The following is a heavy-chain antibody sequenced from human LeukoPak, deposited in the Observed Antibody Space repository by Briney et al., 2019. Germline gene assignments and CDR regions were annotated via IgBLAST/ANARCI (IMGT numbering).Heavy chain of an antibody. CDR1: GGSISSSSYY. CDR2: IYYSGST. J-gene: IGHJ4*02. Sequence: PSETLSLTCTVSGGSISSSSYYWGWIRQPPGKGLEWIGSIYYSGSTYYNPSLKSRVTISVDTSKNQFSLKLSSVTAADTAVYYCARMTQSAAAGTIDLFDYWGQGTLVTVSS. D-gene: IGHD6-13*01. V-gene: IGHV4-39*01. CDR3: ARMTQSAAAGTIDLFDY.